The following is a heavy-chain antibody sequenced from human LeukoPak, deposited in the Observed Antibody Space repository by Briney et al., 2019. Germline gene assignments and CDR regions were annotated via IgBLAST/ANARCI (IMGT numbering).Heavy chain of an antibody. Sequence: PGGSLRLSCAASGFTVSRNYMSWVRQAPGKGLEWVLVIYADGTTYYADSVKGRFTISRDNAKNSLYLQMNSLRAEDTAVYYCARGSSTHGEYYFDYWGQGTLVTVSS. V-gene: IGHV3-53*01. D-gene: IGHD2-2*01. CDR2: IYADGTT. CDR1: GFTVSRNY. J-gene: IGHJ4*02. CDR3: ARGSSTHGEYYFDY.